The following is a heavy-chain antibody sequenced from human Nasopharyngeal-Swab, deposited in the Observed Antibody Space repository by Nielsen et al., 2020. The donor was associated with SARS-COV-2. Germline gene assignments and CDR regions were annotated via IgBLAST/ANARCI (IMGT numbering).Heavy chain of an antibody. Sequence: ASVKVSCKASGYTFPIYYMHWVRHAPGQGLEWMGIINPSGGSTSYAQKFQGRVTMTRDTSTSTVYMELSSLRSEDTAVYYCARDYGDYFDYWGQGTLVTVSS. CDR3: ARDYGDYFDY. CDR2: INPSGGST. D-gene: IGHD4-17*01. J-gene: IGHJ4*02. CDR1: GYTFPIYY. V-gene: IGHV1-46*01.